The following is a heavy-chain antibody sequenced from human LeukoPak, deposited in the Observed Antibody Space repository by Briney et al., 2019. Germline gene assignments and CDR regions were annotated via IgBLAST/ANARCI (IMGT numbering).Heavy chain of an antibody. V-gene: IGHV1-69*13. CDR1: GGTFSSYA. D-gene: IGHD3-3*01. CDR2: IIPIFGTA. J-gene: IGHJ4*02. Sequence: SVKVSCKASGGTFSSYAISWVRQAPGQGLEWMGGIIPIFGTANYAQKFQGRVTITADESTSTAYMELSSLRSEDTAVYYCARASLFGVVIDIDFDCWGQGTLVTVSS. CDR3: ARASLFGVVIDIDFDC.